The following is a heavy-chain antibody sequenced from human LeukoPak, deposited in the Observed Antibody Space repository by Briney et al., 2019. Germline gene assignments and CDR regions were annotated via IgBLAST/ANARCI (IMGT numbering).Heavy chain of an antibody. CDR1: GYSFTSYW. D-gene: IGHD6-19*01. J-gene: IGHJ1*01. V-gene: IGHV5-10-1*01. CDR2: IDPSDSFT. CDR3: ARRYSSGWYTNAEYFQH. Sequence: GEPLKISCKGSGYSFTSYWISWVRQMPGKGLEWMGRIDPSDSFTNYSPSFQGHVTISVDKSTSTAYLQWSRLKASDTAMYYCARRYSSGWYTNAEYFQHWGQGTLVTVSS.